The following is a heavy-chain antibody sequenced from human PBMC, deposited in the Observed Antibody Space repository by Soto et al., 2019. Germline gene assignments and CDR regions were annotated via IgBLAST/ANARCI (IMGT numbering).Heavy chain of an antibody. Sequence: ETLSLTCTVSGGSVSSGDYFWSWLRQSPGKRLEWIAYIYYSGSTNYNPSLKSRATISVDTSKSQVSLTLTSMTAADAALYYCARYPNYYYYGLDVWGQGTAVTVYS. V-gene: IGHV4-61*08. CDR3: ARYPNYYYYGLDV. CDR1: GGSVSSGDYF. D-gene: IGHD3-10*01. CDR2: IYYSGST. J-gene: IGHJ6*02.